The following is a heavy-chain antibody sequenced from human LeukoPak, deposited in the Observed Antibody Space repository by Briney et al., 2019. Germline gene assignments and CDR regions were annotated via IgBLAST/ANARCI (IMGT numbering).Heavy chain of an antibody. V-gene: IGHV3-15*01. J-gene: IGHJ3*02. Sequence: GGSLRLSCAASGFTFSNAWMSWVRQAPGKGLEWVGRIKSKTDGGTTDYAAPVKGRFTISRDDSKNTLYLQMNSLKTEDTAVYYCTTGASYYYDSSGYSVGAFDIWGQGTMVTVSS. CDR1: GFTFSNAW. CDR3: TTGASYYYDSSGYSVGAFDI. CDR2: IKSKTDGGTT. D-gene: IGHD3-22*01.